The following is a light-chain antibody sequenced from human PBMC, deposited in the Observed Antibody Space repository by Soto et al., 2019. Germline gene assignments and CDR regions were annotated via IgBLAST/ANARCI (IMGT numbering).Light chain of an antibody. CDR2: EVT. CDR1: SSDVGGYNY. J-gene: IGLJ3*02. CDR3: SSYAGNNGLL. Sequence: QSALTQPPSASGSPGQSVTISCTGTSSDVGGYNYVSWYQQHPGKALKLIIYEVTKRPSGVPDRFSGSKSGNTASLTVSGLQAEDESDYYCSSYAGNNGLLFGGGTKVTVL. V-gene: IGLV2-8*01.